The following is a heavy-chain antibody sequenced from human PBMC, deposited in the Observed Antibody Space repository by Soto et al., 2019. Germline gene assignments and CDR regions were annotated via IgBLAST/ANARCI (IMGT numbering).Heavy chain of an antibody. J-gene: IGHJ6*02. CDR3: ATGRELVVVAETPIHYSGMDA. CDR1: GFAFSSFW. CDR2: INQDGSEK. V-gene: IGHV3-7*03. D-gene: IGHD2-15*01. Sequence: LRLSCAASGFAFSSFWMAWVRQAPGKGLEWVANINQDGSEKYYVDSTKGRFTISRDNAKNSLYLEMNSLRAEDTAVYYCATGRELVVVAETPIHYSGMDAWGQGTTVTVSS.